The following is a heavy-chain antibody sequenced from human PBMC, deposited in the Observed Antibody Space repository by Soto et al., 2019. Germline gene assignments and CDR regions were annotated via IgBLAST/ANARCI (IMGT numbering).Heavy chain of an antibody. J-gene: IGHJ5*02. CDR2: ISYDGSNK. CDR1: GFTFSSYA. D-gene: IGHD2-2*01. CDR3: ARGQLLPVGWFDP. V-gene: IGHV3-30-3*01. Sequence: QVQLVESVGGVVQPGRSLRLSGAASGFTFSSYAMHWVRQAPGKGLEWVAVISYDGSNKYYADSVKGRFTISRDNSKNTLYLQMNSLRAEDTAVYYCARGQLLPVGWFDPWGQGTLVTVSS.